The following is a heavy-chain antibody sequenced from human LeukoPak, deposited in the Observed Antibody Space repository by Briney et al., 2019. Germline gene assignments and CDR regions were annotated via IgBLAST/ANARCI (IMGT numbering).Heavy chain of an antibody. Sequence: SETLSLTCTASGGSISSYYWSWIRQPPGKGLEWIGYIYYSGSPNYNPSLKSRFTISVDTSKNQFSLKLSSVTAADTAVYYCARGEGYSSGYYLYYFDYWGQGTLVTVSS. CDR1: GGSISSYY. CDR3: ARGEGYSSGYYLYYFDY. CDR2: IYYSGSP. J-gene: IGHJ4*02. D-gene: IGHD6-19*01. V-gene: IGHV4-59*01.